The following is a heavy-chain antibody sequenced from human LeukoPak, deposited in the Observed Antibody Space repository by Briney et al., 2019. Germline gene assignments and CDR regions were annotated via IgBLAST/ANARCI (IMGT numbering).Heavy chain of an antibody. CDR1: RFTFSSYS. Sequence: GGSLRLSCAASRFTFSSYSMNWVRQAPGKGLEWVSSISSSGSYIYHADSVKGRFTISRDNSRNTLYLQMNCLRAEDTAVYYCAKDQLNRFCSGGSCSITHDYWGQGTLVTVSS. V-gene: IGHV3-21*04. CDR3: AKDQLNRFCSGGSCSITHDY. D-gene: IGHD2-15*01. J-gene: IGHJ4*02. CDR2: ISSSGSYI.